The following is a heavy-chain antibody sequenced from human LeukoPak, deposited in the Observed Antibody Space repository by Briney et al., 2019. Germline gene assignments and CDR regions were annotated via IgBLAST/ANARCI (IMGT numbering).Heavy chain of an antibody. CDR2: ISYAGSNK. CDR3: ARDWAYYFDY. CDR1: GFTFSNYA. D-gene: IGHD2-21*01. Sequence: PGGSLRLSCAASGFTFSNYAMHWVRQAPGKGLEWVAGISYAGSNKYYTDSVKGRFTVSRDDSKHTLYLQMDSLRAEDTAMYHCARDWAYYFDYWGQGTLVTVSP. J-gene: IGHJ4*02. V-gene: IGHV3-30-3*01.